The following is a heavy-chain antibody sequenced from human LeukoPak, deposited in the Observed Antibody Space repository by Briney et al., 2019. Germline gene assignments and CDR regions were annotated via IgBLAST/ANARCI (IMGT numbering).Heavy chain of an antibody. V-gene: IGHV4-59*01. CDR3: TRVVIPPYYYMDV. Sequence: SETLSLTCTVSGGSISTYYWNWIRQPPGKGLEWIGYVYYSGSTKYSSSLKSRVTISVDTSKNQFSLKLSSATAADTAVYYCTRVVIPPYYYMDVWGKGTTVTISS. D-gene: IGHD3-22*01. J-gene: IGHJ6*03. CDR2: VYYSGST. CDR1: GGSISTYY.